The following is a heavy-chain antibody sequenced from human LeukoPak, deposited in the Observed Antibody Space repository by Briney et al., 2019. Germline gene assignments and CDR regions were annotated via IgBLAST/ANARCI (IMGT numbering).Heavy chain of an antibody. CDR1: GFTFSRYW. V-gene: IGHV3-7*01. J-gene: IGHJ4*02. CDR3: ARNTDSYNCSSTSCYSVVDY. Sequence: GGSLRLSCAASGFTFSRYWMSCVRQAPGKGLEWVANIRQDGSEKYYVDSVKGRFTISRDNAKNSLYLQMNSLRAEDTAVYYCARNTDSYNCSSTSCYSVVDYWGQGTLVTVSS. CDR2: IRQDGSEK. D-gene: IGHD2-2*02.